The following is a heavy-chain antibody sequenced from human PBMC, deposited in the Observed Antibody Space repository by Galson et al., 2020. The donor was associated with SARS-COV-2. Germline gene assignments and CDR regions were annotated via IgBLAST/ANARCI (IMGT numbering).Heavy chain of an antibody. Sequence: GGSLRLSCAASGFTFDDYAMHWVRQAPGKGLEWVSGISWNSGSIDYADSVKGRFTISRDNAKNSLYLQMNSLRAEDTALYYCAKDSHILYYYGSGSPLGGGMDVWGQGTTVTVSS. D-gene: IGHD3-10*01. V-gene: IGHV3-9*01. J-gene: IGHJ6*02. CDR3: AKDSHILYYYGSGSPLGGGMDV. CDR2: ISWNSGSI. CDR1: GFTFDDYA.